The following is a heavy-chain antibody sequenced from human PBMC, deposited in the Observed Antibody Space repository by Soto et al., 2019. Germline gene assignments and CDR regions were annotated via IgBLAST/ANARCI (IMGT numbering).Heavy chain of an antibody. CDR1: GFTFSTSP. Sequence: EVPLLESGGGLVQPGGYLRLSCAASGFTFSTSPMSWVRQAPGKGLEWVSGISAGGGDTPYADSVKGRFTISRDNSKNMLYLQKNSLRVEDTAVYYCAKKLTGHNPFDDWGQGTLVTVSS. J-gene: IGHJ4*02. V-gene: IGHV3-23*01. CDR3: AKKLTGHNPFDD. CDR2: ISAGGGDT. D-gene: IGHD3-9*01.